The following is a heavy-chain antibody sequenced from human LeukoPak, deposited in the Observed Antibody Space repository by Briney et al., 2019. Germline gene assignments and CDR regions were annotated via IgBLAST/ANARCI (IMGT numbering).Heavy chain of an antibody. CDR2: ISDISGYT. J-gene: IGHJ3*02. CDR3: ARDRVGGSYVFDI. CDR1: GFTFSDYD. D-gene: IGHD1-26*01. V-gene: IGHV3-11*06. Sequence: GGSLRLSWAASGFTFSDYDMSWIRLAPGAGLEWVSYISDISGYTKDAASVKGRFTIYRDNAKQSLYLQMNSMRAEDTAVYYCARDRVGGSYVFDIWGQGTMVTVSS.